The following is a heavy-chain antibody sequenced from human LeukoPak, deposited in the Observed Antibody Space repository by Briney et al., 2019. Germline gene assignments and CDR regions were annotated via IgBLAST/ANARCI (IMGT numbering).Heavy chain of an antibody. CDR3: ARVDYDFWSGYYTDYYYGMDV. J-gene: IGHJ6*02. CDR2: ISAYNGNT. Sequence: ASVKVSCKASGYTFTSYGISWVRQAPGQGLEWMGWISAYNGNTNYAQKLQGRVTMTTDTSTSTAYMELRSLRSDDTAVYYCARVDYDFWSGYYTDYYYGMDVWGQGTTVTVSS. D-gene: IGHD3-3*01. CDR1: GYTFTSYG. V-gene: IGHV1-18*01.